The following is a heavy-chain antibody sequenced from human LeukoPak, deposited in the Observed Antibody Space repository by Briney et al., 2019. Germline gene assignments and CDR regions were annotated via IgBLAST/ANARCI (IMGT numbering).Heavy chain of an antibody. V-gene: IGHV5-51*01. CDR2: IYPGDSDT. CDR1: GYSFTSYW. CDR3: ARHDSSGYSDLEYYFDY. J-gene: IGHJ4*02. D-gene: IGHD3-22*01. Sequence: GESLKISCKGSGYSFTSYWIGWVRPMPGKGLEWMGIIYPGDSDTRYSPSFQGQVTISADKSISTAYLQWSSLKASDTAMYYCARHDSSGYSDLEYYFDYWGQGTLVTVSS.